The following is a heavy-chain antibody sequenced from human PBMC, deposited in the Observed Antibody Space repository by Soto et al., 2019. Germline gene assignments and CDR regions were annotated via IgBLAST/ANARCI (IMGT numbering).Heavy chain of an antibody. V-gene: IGHV4-61*01. Sequence: SETLSLTCTVSGGSVSSGSYYWSWIRQPPGKGLEWIGYIYYSGSTSYNPSLKSRVTISVDTSKNQFSLKLSSVTAADTAVYYCARVFRYGSGSYYNPPDYWGQGTLVTVSS. J-gene: IGHJ4*02. D-gene: IGHD3-10*01. CDR2: IYYSGST. CDR1: GGSVSSGSYY. CDR3: ARVFRYGSGSYYNPPDY.